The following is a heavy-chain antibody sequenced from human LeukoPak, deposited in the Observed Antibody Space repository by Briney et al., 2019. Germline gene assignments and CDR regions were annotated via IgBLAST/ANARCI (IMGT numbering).Heavy chain of an antibody. V-gene: IGHV1-69*04. CDR3: ARGTPSGSYEP. D-gene: IGHD1-26*01. J-gene: IGHJ5*02. Sequence: VASVKVSCKASGGTFSSYAISWVRQAPGQGLEWMGRIIPILGIANYAQKFQGRVTITADKSTSTVYMELSSLRSEDTAVYYCARGTPSGSYEPWGQGTLVTVSS. CDR1: GGTFSSYA. CDR2: IIPILGIA.